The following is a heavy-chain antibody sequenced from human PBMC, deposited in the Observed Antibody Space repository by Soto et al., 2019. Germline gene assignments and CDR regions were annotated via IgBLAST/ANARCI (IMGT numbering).Heavy chain of an antibody. CDR3: ARVAALGRPYYYGMDV. J-gene: IGHJ6*02. V-gene: IGHV1-2*04. D-gene: IGHD2-15*01. Sequence: YSFHGSGRYWFPQSPSTGLEWMGWINPNSGGTNYAQKFQGWVTMTRDTSIRTAYMELSRLRSDDTAVYYGARVAALGRPYYYGMDVWRRGTKV. CDR1: YSFHGSG. CDR2: INPNSGGT.